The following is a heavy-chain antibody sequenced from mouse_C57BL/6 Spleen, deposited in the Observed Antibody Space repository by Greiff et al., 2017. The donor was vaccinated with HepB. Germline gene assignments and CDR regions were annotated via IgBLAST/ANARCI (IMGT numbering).Heavy chain of an antibody. Sequence: VQLQQSGPELVKPGASVKISCKASGYTFTDYYMNWVKQSHGKSLEWIGDINPNNGGTSYNQKFKGKATLTVDKSSSTAYMELRSLTSEDSAVYYCASLYYGTPYWGQGTTLTVSS. CDR1: GYTFTDYY. CDR3: ASLYYGTPY. CDR2: INPNNGGT. J-gene: IGHJ2*01. V-gene: IGHV1-26*01. D-gene: IGHD1-1*01.